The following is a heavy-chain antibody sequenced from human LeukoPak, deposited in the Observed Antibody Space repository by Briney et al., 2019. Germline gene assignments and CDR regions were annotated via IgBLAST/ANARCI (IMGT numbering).Heavy chain of an antibody. CDR2: INPNSGGT. Sequence: ASVKVSCKASGYTFTGYYMHWVRQAPGQGLEWMGWINPNSGGTNYALKFQGRVTMTRDTSISTAYMELSRLRSDDTAVYYCARRTPLWFGEANFDYWGQGTLVTVSS. V-gene: IGHV1-2*02. CDR1: GYTFTGYY. D-gene: IGHD3-10*01. J-gene: IGHJ4*02. CDR3: ARRTPLWFGEANFDY.